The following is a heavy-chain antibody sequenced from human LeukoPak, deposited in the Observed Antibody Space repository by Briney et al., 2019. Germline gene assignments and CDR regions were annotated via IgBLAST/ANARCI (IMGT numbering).Heavy chain of an antibody. D-gene: IGHD3-10*01. V-gene: IGHV3-23*01. CDR2: ISGSGYNT. CDR1: EFTFTSYE. Sequence: PGGSLRLSCAASEFTFTSYELNWVRQTPGKGLEWVSAISGSGYNTYYADSVKGRFTISRDNSKNTLYLQMNSLRAEDTAVYYCATRGAWGQGTMVTVSS. J-gene: IGHJ3*01. CDR3: ATRGA.